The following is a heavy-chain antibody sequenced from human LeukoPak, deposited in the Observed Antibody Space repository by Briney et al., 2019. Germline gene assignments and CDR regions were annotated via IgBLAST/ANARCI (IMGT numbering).Heavy chain of an antibody. CDR2: ISAYNGNT. CDR3: ARLGSGYCSGGSCSFWFDP. D-gene: IGHD2-15*01. J-gene: IGHJ5*02. Sequence: ASVKVSCKASGYTFTSYGISWVRQAPGQGLEWVGWISAYNGNTNYAQKLQGRVTMTTDTSTSTAYMELRSLRSDDTAVYYCARLGSGYCSGGSCSFWFDPWGQGTLVTVSS. V-gene: IGHV1-18*01. CDR1: GYTFTSYG.